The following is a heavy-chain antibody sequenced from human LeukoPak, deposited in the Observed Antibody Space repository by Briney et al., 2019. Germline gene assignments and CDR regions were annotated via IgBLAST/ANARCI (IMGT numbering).Heavy chain of an antibody. CDR2: INHSGST. Sequence: SETLSLTCAVYGGSFSGYYWSWIRQPPGKGLEWIGEINHSGSTNYNPSLKSRVTVSVDTSKNQFSLKLSSVTAADTAVYYCARAGTYYDSRGWFDPWGQGTLVTVSS. J-gene: IGHJ5*02. D-gene: IGHD3-22*01. CDR3: ARAGTYYDSRGWFDP. V-gene: IGHV4-34*01. CDR1: GGSFSGYY.